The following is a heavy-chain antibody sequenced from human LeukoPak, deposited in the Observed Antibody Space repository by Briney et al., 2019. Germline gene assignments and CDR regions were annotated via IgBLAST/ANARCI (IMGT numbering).Heavy chain of an antibody. CDR2: ISSSGSTI. D-gene: IGHD6-19*01. CDR3: ARRSSGWSRWYFDL. J-gene: IGHJ2*01. V-gene: IGHV3-11*01. Sequence: GGSLRLSCAASGFTFSDYYMSWIRQAPGKGLEWVSYISSSGSTIYYADSVKGRFTISRDNAKNSLYLQMNSLRAEDTAVYYCARRSSGWSRWYFDLWGRGALVTVSS. CDR1: GFTFSDYY.